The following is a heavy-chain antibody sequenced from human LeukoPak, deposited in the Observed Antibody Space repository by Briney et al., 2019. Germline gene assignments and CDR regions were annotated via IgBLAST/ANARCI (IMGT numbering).Heavy chain of an antibody. J-gene: IGHJ4*02. Sequence: GGSLRLSCAASGSTFSNAWMSWVRQAPGKGLEWVGRIKSKTDGGTTDYAAPVKGRFTISRDDSKNTLYLQMNSLKTEDTAVYYCTTGPRYCSGGSCPGLIDYWGQGTLVTVSS. D-gene: IGHD2-15*01. V-gene: IGHV3-15*01. CDR3: TTGPRYCSGGSCPGLIDY. CDR2: IKSKTDGGTT. CDR1: GSTFSNAW.